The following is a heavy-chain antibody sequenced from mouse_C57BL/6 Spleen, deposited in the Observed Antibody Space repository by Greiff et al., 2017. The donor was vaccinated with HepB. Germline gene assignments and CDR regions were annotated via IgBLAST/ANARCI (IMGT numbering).Heavy chain of an antibody. CDR3: ASNYYGSSPYFDY. V-gene: IGHV5-17*01. J-gene: IGHJ2*01. CDR2: ISSGSSTI. CDR1: GFTFSDYG. D-gene: IGHD1-1*01. Sequence: EVMLVESGGGLVKPGGSLKLSCAASGFTFSDYGMHWVRQAPEKGLEWVAYISSGSSTIYYADKVKGRFTISRDNAKNTLFLQMTSLRSEDTALYYCASNYYGSSPYFDYWGQGTTLTVSS.